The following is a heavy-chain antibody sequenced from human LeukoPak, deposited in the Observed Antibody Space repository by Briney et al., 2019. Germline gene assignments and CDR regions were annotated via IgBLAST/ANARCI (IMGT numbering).Heavy chain of an antibody. Sequence: GASVKVSCKASGYTFTGYYMHWVRQAPGQGLEWMGWINPNSGGTNYAQKFQGRVTMTRDTSISTAYMELSRLRSDDTAVYYCARDRAVLRYFDWRPVSSAFDIWGQGTMVTVSS. CDR3: ARDRAVLRYFDWRPVSSAFDI. D-gene: IGHD3-9*01. CDR2: INPNSGGT. J-gene: IGHJ3*02. CDR1: GYTFTGYY. V-gene: IGHV1-2*02.